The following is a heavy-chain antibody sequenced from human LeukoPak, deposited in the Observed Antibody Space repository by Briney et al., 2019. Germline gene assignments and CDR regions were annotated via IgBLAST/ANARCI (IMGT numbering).Heavy chain of an antibody. CDR2: IKEDGNEK. D-gene: IGHD4-23*01. CDR3: AGGQSVGY. V-gene: IGHV3-7*01. Sequence: GGSLGLSCEVSGFTFSNYWMSWVRQAPGKGLEWVANIKEDGNEKYYVDSVKGRFTISRDNAKNSVYLQMNSLRVEDTAVYYCAGGQSVGYWGQGTLVTVPS. J-gene: IGHJ4*02. CDR1: GFTFSNYW.